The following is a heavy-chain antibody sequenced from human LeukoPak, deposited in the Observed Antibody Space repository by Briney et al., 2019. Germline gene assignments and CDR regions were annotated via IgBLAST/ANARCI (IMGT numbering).Heavy chain of an antibody. D-gene: IGHD6-13*01. CDR2: ITGSGGST. V-gene: IGHV3-23*01. CDR1: GFTFSSYA. J-gene: IGHJ4*02. Sequence: SGGSLRLSCAASGFTFSSYAMSWVRQAPGKGLEWVSAITGSGGSTYYADSVKGRFTISRDNSKNTLHLQMNSLRAEDTAVYFCAKDRYSGSWYYFDYWGQGTLVTVSS. CDR3: AKDRYSGSWYYFDY.